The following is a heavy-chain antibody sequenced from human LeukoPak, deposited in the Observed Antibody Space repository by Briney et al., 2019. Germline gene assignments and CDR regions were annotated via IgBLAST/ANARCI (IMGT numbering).Heavy chain of an antibody. Sequence: SQTLSLTCAISGDSVSSKSAARNWIRQSPSRGLEWLGRTYYRSKWSSGYAESVKSRLTISPDTSKNQFSLQLRSVTPDDTAVYYCARSQTGGTFDFWGRGALVTVSS. CDR1: GDSVSSKSAA. D-gene: IGHD1/OR15-1a*01. J-gene: IGHJ4*02. CDR2: TYYRSKWSS. CDR3: ARSQTGGTFDF. V-gene: IGHV6-1*01.